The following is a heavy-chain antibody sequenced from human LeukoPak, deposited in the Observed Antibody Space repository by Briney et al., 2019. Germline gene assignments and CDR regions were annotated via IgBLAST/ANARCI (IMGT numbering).Heavy chain of an antibody. J-gene: IGHJ4*02. V-gene: IGHV4-34*01. CDR3: ARVGGGGYPPDY. D-gene: IGHD5-24*01. CDR1: GGSFSGYC. Sequence: PSETLSLTCAVYGGSFSGYCWSWIRQPPGKGLEWIGEINHSGSTNYHPSLKSRVTISVDTSKNQFSLKLSSVTAADTAVYYCARVGGGGYPPDYWGQGTLVTVSS. CDR2: INHSGST.